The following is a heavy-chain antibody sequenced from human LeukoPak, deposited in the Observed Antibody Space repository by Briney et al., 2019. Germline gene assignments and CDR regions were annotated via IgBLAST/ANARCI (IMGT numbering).Heavy chain of an antibody. CDR1: GFTFSSYS. D-gene: IGHD3-10*01. J-gene: IGHJ4*02. Sequence: GGSLRLSCAASGFTFSSYSMNWVRQARGKGVEWVASISSSRSYIYYADSVKGGFTISREKAKKSLYVQMNRQRAEDTAVYYCAGTYYYGSGSYYYLDHWGQGPRVTVDS. CDR3: AGTYYYGSGSYYYLDH. CDR2: ISSSRSYI. V-gene: IGHV3-21*01.